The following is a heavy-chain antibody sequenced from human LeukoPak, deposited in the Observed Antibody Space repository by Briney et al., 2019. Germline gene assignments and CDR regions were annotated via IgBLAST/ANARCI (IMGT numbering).Heavy chain of an antibody. CDR3: AGLSSEASDY. V-gene: IGHV3-64*04. J-gene: IGHJ4*02. D-gene: IGHD6-19*01. Sequence: GGSLRLSCSASGFTFSSYAMHWVRQAPGKGLEYVSAISSNGGSTYYADSVKGRFTISRDNSKNTLYLQMNSLRAEDTAVYYCAGLSSEASDYWGQGTLVTVSS. CDR1: GFTFSSYA. CDR2: ISSNGGST.